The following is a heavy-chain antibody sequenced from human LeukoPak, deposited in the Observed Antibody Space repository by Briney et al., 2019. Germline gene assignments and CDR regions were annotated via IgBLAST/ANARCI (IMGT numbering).Heavy chain of an antibody. CDR2: ISAYNGNT. J-gene: IGHJ4*02. CDR1: GYTFTSYG. CDR3: ARGYDILTGYYLFDY. V-gene: IGHV1-18*01. Sequence: ASVKVSCKASGYTFTSYGISWVRQAPGQGLEWMGWISAYNGNTNYAQKLQGRVTMTTDTSTSTAYMELRSLRSDDTAVYYCARGYDILTGYYLFDYWGQGTLVTVSS. D-gene: IGHD3-9*01.